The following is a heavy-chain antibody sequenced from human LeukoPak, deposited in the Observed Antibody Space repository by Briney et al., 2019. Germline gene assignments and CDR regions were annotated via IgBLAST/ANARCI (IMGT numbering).Heavy chain of an antibody. CDR1: GYTFTSFH. J-gene: IGHJ4*02. Sequence: ASVKVSCKASGYTFTSFHMHWVRQAPGQGLEWMGIINPSGGSTSYAQKFQGRVTMTRDTSTRVYMELSSLRSEDTAVYYCAREWGLESSGYYYAYWGQGTLVTVSS. CDR2: INPSGGST. V-gene: IGHV1-46*01. CDR3: AREWGLESSGYYYAY. D-gene: IGHD3-22*01.